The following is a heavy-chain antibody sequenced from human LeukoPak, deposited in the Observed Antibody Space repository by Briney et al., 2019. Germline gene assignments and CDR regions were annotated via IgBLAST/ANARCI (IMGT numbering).Heavy chain of an antibody. D-gene: IGHD1-26*01. Sequence: GGSLRLSCAASGFTFTSYSMNWVRQAPGKGLEWVSYISGNTSVIYYADSVKGRFTISRDNAKNSLYLQMNSLRAEDTAVYYCAKEVGATTVFDYWGQGTLVTVSS. J-gene: IGHJ4*02. CDR1: GFTFTSYS. CDR3: AKEVGATTVFDY. V-gene: IGHV3-21*04. CDR2: ISGNTSVI.